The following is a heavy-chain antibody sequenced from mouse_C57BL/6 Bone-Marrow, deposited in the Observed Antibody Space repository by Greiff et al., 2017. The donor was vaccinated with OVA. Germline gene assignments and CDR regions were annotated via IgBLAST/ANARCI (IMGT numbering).Heavy chain of an antibody. Sequence: EVQRVESGGGLVQPKGSLKLSCAASGFSFNTYAMNWVRQAPGKGLEWVARIRSKSNNYATYYADSVKDRFTISRDDSESMLYLQMNNLKTEDTAMYYCVRHGYYGLHDFFDVWGTGTTVTVSS. CDR2: IRSKSNNYAT. V-gene: IGHV10-1*01. CDR1: GFSFNTYA. J-gene: IGHJ1*03. D-gene: IGHD1-2*01. CDR3: VRHGYYGLHDFFDV.